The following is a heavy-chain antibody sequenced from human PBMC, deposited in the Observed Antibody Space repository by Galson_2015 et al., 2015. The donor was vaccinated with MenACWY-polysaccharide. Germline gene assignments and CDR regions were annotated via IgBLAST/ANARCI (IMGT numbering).Heavy chain of an antibody. CDR1: GYTFTTYD. CDR3: ARARKITYGGVIVNWSFDY. D-gene: IGHD3-16*02. V-gene: IGHV1-8*01. J-gene: IGHJ4*02. CDR2: MNPNSGNT. Sequence: SVKVSCKASGYTFTTYDINWLRQATGQGLEWMGWMNPNSGNTGYAQKFQGRVTMTRNTSISTAYMELSSLRSEDTAVYYCARARKITYGGVIVNWSFDYWGQGTLVTVSS.